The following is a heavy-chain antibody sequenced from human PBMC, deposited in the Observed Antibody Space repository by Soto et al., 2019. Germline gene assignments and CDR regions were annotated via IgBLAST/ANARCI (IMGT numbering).Heavy chain of an antibody. CDR3: ARDLRKAARPYYYYYMDV. V-gene: IGHV3-53*04. CDR2: IYSGGST. D-gene: IGHD6-6*01. CDR1: GFTVSSNY. J-gene: IGHJ6*03. Sequence: EVQLVESGEGLVQPGGSLRLSCAASGFTVSSNYMSWVRQAPGKGLEWVSVIYSGGSTYYADSVKGRFTISRHNSKNTLYLQMNSLRAEDTAVYYCARDLRKAARPYYYYYMDVWGKGTTVTVSS.